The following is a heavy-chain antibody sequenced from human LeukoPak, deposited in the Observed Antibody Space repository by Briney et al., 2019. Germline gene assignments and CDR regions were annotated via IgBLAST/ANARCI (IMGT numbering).Heavy chain of an antibody. CDR2: VSWNSGTI. V-gene: IGHV3-9*01. CDR3: AKDVAYNRGAFDV. CDR1: GFTLDDYA. D-gene: IGHD1-14*01. Sequence: AGGSLRLSCAASGFTLDDYAMHWVRQAPGKGLEWVSGVSWNSGTIDYADSVKDRFTISRDNAKNSLYLQMNSLRAEDTALYYCAKDVAYNRGAFDVWGQGTMVTVSS. J-gene: IGHJ3*01.